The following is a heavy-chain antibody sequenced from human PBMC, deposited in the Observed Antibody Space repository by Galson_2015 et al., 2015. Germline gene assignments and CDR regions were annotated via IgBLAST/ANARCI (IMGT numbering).Heavy chain of an antibody. Sequence: VKVSCKASGYTFTSYAMHWVRQAPGQRLEWMGWINAGNGNTEYSQKFQGRVTITRDTSASTAYMELSSLRSEDTAVYYCAMAWGGYRWFDPWGQGTLVNVSS. CDR3: AMAWGGYRWFDP. V-gene: IGHV1-3*01. J-gene: IGHJ5*02. D-gene: IGHD5-12*01. CDR1: GYTFTSYA. CDR2: INAGNGNT.